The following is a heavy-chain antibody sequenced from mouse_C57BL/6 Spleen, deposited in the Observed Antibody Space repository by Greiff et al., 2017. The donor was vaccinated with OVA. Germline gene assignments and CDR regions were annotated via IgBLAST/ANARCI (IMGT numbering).Heavy chain of an antibody. CDR2: IYPRSGNT. CDR3: ARDGSRRSWYFDV. V-gene: IGHV1-81*01. Sequence: VQLQQSGAELARPGASVKLSCKASGYTFTSYGISWVKQRTGQGLEWIGEIYPRSGNTYYNEKFKGKATLTADKSSSTAYMELRSLTSEDSAVYFCARDGSRRSWYFDVWGTGTTVTVSS. D-gene: IGHD1-1*01. CDR1: GYTFTSYG. J-gene: IGHJ1*03.